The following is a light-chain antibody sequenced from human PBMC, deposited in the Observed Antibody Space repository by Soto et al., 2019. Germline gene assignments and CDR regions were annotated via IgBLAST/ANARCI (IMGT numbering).Light chain of an antibody. J-gene: IGLJ2*01. CDR3: QSYDSSVSKVV. CDR1: SSNIGAGYD. CDR2: GNS. Sequence: QSLLTQPPSVSGAPGQRVTISCTGSSSNIGAGYDVHWYQQLPGTAPKLLIYGNSNRPSGVPDRFSGSKSGTSASLAITGIQAEDEADYYCQSYDSSVSKVVFGGGTKVTVL. V-gene: IGLV1-40*01.